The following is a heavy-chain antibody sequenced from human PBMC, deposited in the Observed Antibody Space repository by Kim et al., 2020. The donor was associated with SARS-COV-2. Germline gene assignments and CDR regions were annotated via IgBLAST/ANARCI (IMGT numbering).Heavy chain of an antibody. CDR3: ARDGIFKTILWDKDWNYVFNAFDI. CDR2: INPSGGST. Sequence: ASVKVSCKASGYTFTSYYMHWVRQAPGQGLEWMGIINPSGGSTSYAQKFQGRVTMTRDTSTSTVYMELSSLRSEDTAVYYCARDGIFKTILWDKDWNYVFNAFDIWGQGTMVTVSS. V-gene: IGHV1-46*01. J-gene: IGHJ3*02. D-gene: IGHD1-7*01. CDR1: GYTFTSYY.